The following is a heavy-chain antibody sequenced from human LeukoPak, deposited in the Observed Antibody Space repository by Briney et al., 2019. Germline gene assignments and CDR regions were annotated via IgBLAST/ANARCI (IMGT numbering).Heavy chain of an antibody. V-gene: IGHV1-69*06. D-gene: IGHD3-10*01. Sequence: GASVKVFCKASGGTFSSYAISWVRQAPGQGLEWMGGIIPIFGTANYAQKFQGRVTITADKSTSTAYMELSSLRSEDTAVYYCARETNAYYYGSGSSNWGQGTLVTVSS. CDR2: IIPIFGTA. CDR1: GGTFSSYA. CDR3: ARETNAYYYGSGSSN. J-gene: IGHJ4*02.